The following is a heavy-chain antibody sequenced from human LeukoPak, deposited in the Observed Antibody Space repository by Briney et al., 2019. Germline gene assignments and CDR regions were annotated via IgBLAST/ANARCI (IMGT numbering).Heavy chain of an antibody. Sequence: PSETLSLTCTVSGDSIRSYYWSWIRQPPGKGLEWIGYIYYSGSTNYIPSLRSRLTISVDTSQNQFSLKLSSVTAADTAVYYCAIRARENWYFDLWGRGTLVTVSS. CDR3: AIRARENWYFDL. V-gene: IGHV4-59*08. CDR2: IYYSGST. CDR1: GDSIRSYY. J-gene: IGHJ2*01.